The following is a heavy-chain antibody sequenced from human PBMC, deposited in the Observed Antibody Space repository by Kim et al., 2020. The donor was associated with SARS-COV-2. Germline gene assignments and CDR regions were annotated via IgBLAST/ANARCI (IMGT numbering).Heavy chain of an antibody. D-gene: IGHD2-2*01. J-gene: IGHJ6*02. Sequence: SRVTISVDTSKNQFSLKLSSVTAADTAVYYCARQKRGIVVVPAAMPPTDVWGQGTTVTVSS. CDR3: ARQKRGIVVVPAAMPPTDV. V-gene: IGHV4-39*01.